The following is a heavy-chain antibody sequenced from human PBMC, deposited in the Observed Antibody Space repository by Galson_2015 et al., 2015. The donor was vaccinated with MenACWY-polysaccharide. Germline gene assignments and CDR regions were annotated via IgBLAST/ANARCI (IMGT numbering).Heavy chain of an antibody. Sequence: SVKVSCMASGYTFTSYDINWVRQATGQGLEWMGWMNSNSGNTGYAQKFQGRVTMTRNASISTAYMELSSLRSEDTAVYYCARGRIYCSSTSCYTVPDHVWGQGTTVTVSS. CDR2: MNSNSGNT. CDR3: ARGRIYCSSTSCYTVPDHV. V-gene: IGHV1-8*01. CDR1: GYTFTSYD. D-gene: IGHD2-2*02. J-gene: IGHJ6*02.